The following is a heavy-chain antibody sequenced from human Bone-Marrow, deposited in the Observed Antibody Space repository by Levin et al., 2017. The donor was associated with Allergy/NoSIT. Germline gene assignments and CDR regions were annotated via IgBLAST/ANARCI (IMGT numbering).Heavy chain of an antibody. CDR2: ISSRNTTI. D-gene: IGHD3-10*01. Sequence: GGSLRLSCAASGFSFSSYEMNWVRQAPGKGLEWVSYISSRNTTIYYADSMKGRFNISRDNAENSLYPQMNSLRAEDTAIYYCAREGLFMVRVFDYWGRGTLVTVSS. CDR3: AREGLFMVRVFDY. CDR1: GFSFSSYE. J-gene: IGHJ4*02. V-gene: IGHV3-48*03.